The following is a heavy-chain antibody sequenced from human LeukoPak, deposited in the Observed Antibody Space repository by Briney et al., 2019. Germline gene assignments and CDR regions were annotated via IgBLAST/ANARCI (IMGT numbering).Heavy chain of an antibody. CDR2: ISYDGSNK. CDR1: GFTFSSYG. J-gene: IGHJ4*02. Sequence: PGRSLRLSCAASGFTFSSYGMHWVRQAPGKGLEWVAVISYDGSNKYYADSVKGRFTISRDNSKNTLYLQMNSLRAEDTAVYYCARENGGEGAIYFDYWGQGTLVTVSS. CDR3: ARENGGEGAIYFDY. V-gene: IGHV3-30*03. D-gene: IGHD1-26*01.